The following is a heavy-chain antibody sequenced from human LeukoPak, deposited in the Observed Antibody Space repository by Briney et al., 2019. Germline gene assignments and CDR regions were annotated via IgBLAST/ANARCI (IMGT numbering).Heavy chain of an antibody. J-gene: IGHJ4*02. CDR1: GYTFTGYY. Sequence: ASVKVSCKASGYTFTGYYMHWVRQAPGQGLEWMGWINPNSGGTNYAPKFQGRVTMTRDTSISTAYMELSRLTSDDTAVYYCATLAAVAGPFWGQGTLVIVSS. CDR2: INPNSGGT. V-gene: IGHV1-2*02. CDR3: ATLAAVAGPF. D-gene: IGHD6-19*01.